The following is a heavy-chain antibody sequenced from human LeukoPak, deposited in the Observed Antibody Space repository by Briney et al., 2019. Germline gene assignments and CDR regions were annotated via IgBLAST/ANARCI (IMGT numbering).Heavy chain of an antibody. CDR1: GFTFSSYS. D-gene: IGHD2-21*01. CDR3: ARDHIVVHFDY. CDR2: ISSSSSYI. Sequence: GGSLRLSCAASGFTFSSYSMNWVRQAPGKGLEWVSSISSSSSYIYYVDSVKGRFTISRDNAKNSLYLQMNSLRAEDTAVYYCARDHIVVHFDYWGQGTLVTVSS. J-gene: IGHJ4*02. V-gene: IGHV3-21*01.